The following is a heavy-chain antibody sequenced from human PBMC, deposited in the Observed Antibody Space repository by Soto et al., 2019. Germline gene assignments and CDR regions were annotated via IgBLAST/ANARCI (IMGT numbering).Heavy chain of an antibody. J-gene: IGHJ6*03. Sequence: EVQLVESGGGLVQPGGSLRLSCAASGFTVSSNYMSWVRQAPGKGLEWVSVIYSGGSTYYADSVKGRFTISRDNSKNTLYLQMNSLRAEDTAVYYCARDAFRLRTIFGVVIRTHYYMDVWGKGTTVTVSS. V-gene: IGHV3-66*01. D-gene: IGHD3-3*01. CDR3: ARDAFRLRTIFGVVIRTHYYMDV. CDR1: GFTVSSNY. CDR2: IYSGGST.